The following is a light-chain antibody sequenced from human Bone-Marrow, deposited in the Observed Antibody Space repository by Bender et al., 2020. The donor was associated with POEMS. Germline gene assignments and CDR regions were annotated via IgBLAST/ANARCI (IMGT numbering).Light chain of an antibody. Sequence: QSALTQPASVSGSPGQSITISCTGATSDNSVSWYQLHPGKAPTLMIYDVTNRASGVSSRFSGSKSGNTASLTISGLQAEDEANYYCSSYTNTSTLIVFGGGTKLTVL. CDR1: TSDNS. J-gene: IGLJ2*01. CDR2: DVT. CDR3: SSYTNTSTLIV. V-gene: IGLV2-14*03.